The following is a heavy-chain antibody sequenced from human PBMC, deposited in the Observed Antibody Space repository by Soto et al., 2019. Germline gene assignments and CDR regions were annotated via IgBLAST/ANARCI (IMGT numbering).Heavy chain of an antibody. V-gene: IGHV1-18*01. CDR1: GYTFTSFG. J-gene: IGHJ4*02. CDR2: ITTDKGKT. CDR3: ANRSPAFDY. Sequence: QVQLVQSGPEVKKPGASVKVSCKTSGYTFTSFGISWVRQAPGQGLEWMGWITTDKGKTNYAQKFQGRVTMTTDTSASTAYMELRSLRSDGTAVYYCANRSPAFDYWGQGTLVTVSS.